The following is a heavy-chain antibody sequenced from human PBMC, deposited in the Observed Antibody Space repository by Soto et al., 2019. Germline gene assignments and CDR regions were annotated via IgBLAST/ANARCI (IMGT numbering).Heavy chain of an antibody. CDR3: ARHTGYSSGKRWFDP. Sequence: SETLSLTCTVSGGSISSGSYFWGWIRQPPGKGLEWIGSIYYSGSTSYNPSLRSRVTMSVDTSKNQFSLKLSSVSAADTAVYYCARHTGYSSGKRWFDPWGQGTLVTSPQ. V-gene: IGHV4-39*01. D-gene: IGHD6-19*01. CDR2: IYYSGST. J-gene: IGHJ5*02. CDR1: GGSISSGSYF.